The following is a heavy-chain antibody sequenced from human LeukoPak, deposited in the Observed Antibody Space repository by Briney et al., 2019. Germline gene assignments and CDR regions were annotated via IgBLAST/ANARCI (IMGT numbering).Heavy chain of an antibody. J-gene: IGHJ4*02. D-gene: IGHD3-9*01. V-gene: IGHV3-23*01. CDR3: AKGYDILTAYLDS. CDR2: LSGSGATT. CDR1: GFTFSRNA. Sequence: PGGSLRLSCAASGFTFSRNAMHWVRQAPGKGLEWVSGLSGSGATTYYADSVKGRFTISRDNSRSTASLQMISLRVEDTAVYYCAKGYDILTAYLDSWGQGTLVTVSS.